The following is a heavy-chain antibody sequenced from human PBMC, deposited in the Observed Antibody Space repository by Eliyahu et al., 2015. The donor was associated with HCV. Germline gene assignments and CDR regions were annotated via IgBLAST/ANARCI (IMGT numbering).Heavy chain of an antibody. D-gene: IGHD2-15*01. J-gene: IGHJ5*02. V-gene: IGHV4-39*01. CDR3: ARGTYCSGGSCRAGGPNWFDP. CDR1: GGSIXSSXYY. Sequence: QLQLQESGPGLVKPSETLSLTCXVSGGSIXSSXYYWGWIRQPPGKGLEWIGSIYYSGSTYYNPSLKSRVTISVDTSKNQFSLKLSSVTAADTAVYYCARGTYCSGGSCRAGGPNWFDPWGQGTLVTVSS. CDR2: IYYSGST.